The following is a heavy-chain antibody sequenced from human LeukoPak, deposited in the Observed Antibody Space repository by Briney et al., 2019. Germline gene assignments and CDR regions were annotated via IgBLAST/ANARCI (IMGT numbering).Heavy chain of an antibody. CDR2: IYHSGST. Sequence: SETLSLTYAVYGGPFRGYYWSWSRQPPGKGLEWIGEIYHSGSTKYNPSLKSRVTISVDTSKNQFSLKLSSVTAADTAVYYCARGGTMIEGYYYMDVWGKGTTVTVSS. CDR1: GGPFRGYY. J-gene: IGHJ6*03. D-gene: IGHD3-22*01. CDR3: ARGGTMIEGYYYMDV. V-gene: IGHV4-34*01.